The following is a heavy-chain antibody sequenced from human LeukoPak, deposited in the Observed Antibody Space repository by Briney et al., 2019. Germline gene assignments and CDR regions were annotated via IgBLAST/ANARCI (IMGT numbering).Heavy chain of an antibody. Sequence: GASVKVSCKASRYTFTGYYMHWVRQAPGKGLEWMGGFDPEDGETIYAQKFQGRVTMTEDTSTDTAYMELSSLRSEDTAVYYCAPLVGATFDYWGQGTLVTVSS. CDR2: FDPEDGET. D-gene: IGHD1-26*01. J-gene: IGHJ4*02. V-gene: IGHV1-24*01. CDR1: RYTFTGYY. CDR3: APLVGATFDY.